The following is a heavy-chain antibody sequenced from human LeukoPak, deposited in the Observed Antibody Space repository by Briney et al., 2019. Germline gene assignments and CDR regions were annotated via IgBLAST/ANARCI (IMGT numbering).Heavy chain of an antibody. J-gene: IGHJ4*02. CDR3: ARDRRVGAARPDFDY. D-gene: IGHD6-6*01. Sequence: GGSLRLSCAASGFTFSSYGMHWVRQAPGKGLEWVAVISYDGSNKYYADSVKGRFTISRDNSRNTLYLQMNSLRAEDTAVYYCARDRRVGAARPDFDYWGQGTLVTVSS. CDR2: ISYDGSNK. CDR1: GFTFSSYG. V-gene: IGHV3-30*03.